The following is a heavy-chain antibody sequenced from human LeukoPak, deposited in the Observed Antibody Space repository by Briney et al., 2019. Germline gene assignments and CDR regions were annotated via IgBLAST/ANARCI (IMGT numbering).Heavy chain of an antibody. V-gene: IGHV1-18*01. CDR1: GYSFNTYS. CDR3: AREPAGDYYFDY. CDR2: ISALNGNT. D-gene: IGHD2-21*02. Sequence: ASVKISCKASGYSFNTYSVNWVRQAPGQGFKWMGWISALNGNTNYAQKFRDRVTMTTDTSTSTAYMELRSLRSDDTAVYYCAREPAGDYYFDYWGQGTLVTVSS. J-gene: IGHJ4*02.